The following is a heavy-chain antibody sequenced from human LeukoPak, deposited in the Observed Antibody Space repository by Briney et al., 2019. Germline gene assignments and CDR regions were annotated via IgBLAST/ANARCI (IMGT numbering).Heavy chain of an antibody. V-gene: IGHV3-21*01. CDR3: ARGPPSGCSSTSCYLSY. CDR1: GFTFSSYS. Sequence: GSLRLSCAASGFTFSSYSMNWVRQAPGKGLEWVSSISSSSSYIYYADSVKGRFTISRDNAKNSLYLQVNSLRAEDTAVYYCARGPPSGCSSTSCYLSYWGQGTLVTVSS. CDR2: ISSSSSYI. D-gene: IGHD2-2*01. J-gene: IGHJ4*02.